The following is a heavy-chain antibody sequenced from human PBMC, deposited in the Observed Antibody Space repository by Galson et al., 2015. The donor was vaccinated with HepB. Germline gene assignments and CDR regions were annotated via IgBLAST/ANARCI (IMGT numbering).Heavy chain of an antibody. D-gene: IGHD6-13*01. CDR3: AREATKQQLAPLDY. Sequence: SLRLSCAASGFTFSDYYMSWIRQAPGKGLEWVAVISYDGSNKYYADSVKGRFTISRDNSKNTLYLQMNSLRAEDTAVYYCAREATKQQLAPLDYWGQGTLVTVSS. CDR2: ISYDGSNK. J-gene: IGHJ4*02. V-gene: IGHV3-30*03. CDR1: GFTFSDYY.